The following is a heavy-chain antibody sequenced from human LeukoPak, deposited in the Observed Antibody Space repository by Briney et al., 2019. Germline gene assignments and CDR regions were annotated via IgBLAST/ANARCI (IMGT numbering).Heavy chain of an antibody. CDR3: AKDGHCPDSICPTNIAVAGYVDS. CDR1: GFTFSIYT. D-gene: IGHD6-19*01. J-gene: IGHJ4*02. V-gene: IGHV3-23*01. Sequence: GGSLRLSCAASGFTFSIYTMNWVRQAPGKGLEWVSIIKYDGRNTYYADSVKGRFTISRDNSKNMVYLQMNRLRAEDTAIYYCAKDGHCPDSICPTNIAVAGYVDSWGQGTLVTVCS. CDR2: IKYDGRNT.